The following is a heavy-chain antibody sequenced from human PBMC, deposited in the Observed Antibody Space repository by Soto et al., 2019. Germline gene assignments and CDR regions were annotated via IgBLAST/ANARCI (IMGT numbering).Heavy chain of an antibody. J-gene: IGHJ4*02. CDR1: GFTFSSYA. CDR2: ISGSGSST. CDR3: AKGGSHYYGSGSYYNLDY. Sequence: GGSLRLSCAASGFTFSSYAMSWVRQAPGKGLEWVSAISGSGSSTYYADSVKGRFTISRDNSKNTLYLQMNSLRAEDTAVYYCAKGGSHYYGSGSYYNLDYWGQGTLVTVSS. D-gene: IGHD3-10*01. V-gene: IGHV3-23*01.